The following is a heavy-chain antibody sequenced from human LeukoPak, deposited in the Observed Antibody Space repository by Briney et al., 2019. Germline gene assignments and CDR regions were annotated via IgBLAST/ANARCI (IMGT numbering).Heavy chain of an antibody. CDR2: IYYSWST. D-gene: IGHD3-22*01. CDR3: ARRLRSGYYNY. V-gene: IGHV4-59*08. CDR1: GGSISSYY. Sequence: SETLSLTCTVSGGSISSYYWSWIRQPPGKGLEWIGYIYYSWSTNYNPSLKSQVTISVDTSKNQFSLKLSSVTAADTAVYYCARRLRSGYYNYWGQGTLVTVSS. J-gene: IGHJ4*02.